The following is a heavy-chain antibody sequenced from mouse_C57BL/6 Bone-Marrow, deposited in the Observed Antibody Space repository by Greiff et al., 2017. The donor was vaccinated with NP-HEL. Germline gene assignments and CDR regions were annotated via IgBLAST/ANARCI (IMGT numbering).Heavy chain of an antibody. Sequence: VQLQQSGPGLVQPSQSLSITCTVSGFSLTSYGVHWVRQSPGKGLEWLGVIWRGGSTDYNAAFMSRLSITKDNSKSQVFFKMNSLQADDTAIYYCAKTGIYYYGSSDYYAMDYWGQGTSVTVSS. V-gene: IGHV2-5*01. CDR3: AKTGIYYYGSSDYYAMDY. CDR2: IWRGGST. J-gene: IGHJ4*01. CDR1: GFSLTSYG. D-gene: IGHD1-1*01.